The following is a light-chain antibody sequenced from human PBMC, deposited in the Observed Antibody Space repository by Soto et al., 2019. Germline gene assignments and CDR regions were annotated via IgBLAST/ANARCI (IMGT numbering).Light chain of an antibody. CDR1: QSLSSSY. J-gene: IGKJ5*01. CDR3: QQHETLIT. CDR2: GAF. Sequence: EIVLTQAPVTLTLSPGERATPSCRASQSLSSSYFAWYQHKPGQGPRPLIYGAFTRATGIPDRFSGSGSGTDFTLNISRLEPDDFAMYYCQQHETLITFGQGTRLEIK. V-gene: IGKV3-20*01.